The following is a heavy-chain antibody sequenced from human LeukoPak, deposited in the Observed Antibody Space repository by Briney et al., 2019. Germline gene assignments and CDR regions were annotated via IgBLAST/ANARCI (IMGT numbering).Heavy chain of an antibody. CDR3: AIVWDYGSGSYLGFDP. CDR1: GYTFTSYA. J-gene: IGHJ5*02. D-gene: IGHD3-10*01. V-gene: IGHV1-69*06. CDR2: IIPIFGTA. Sequence: ASVKVSCKASGYTFTSYAISWVRQAPGQGLEWMGGIIPIFGTADYAQKFQGRVTITADKSTSTAYMELSSLRSEDTAVYYCAIVWDYGSGSYLGFDPWGQGTLVTVSS.